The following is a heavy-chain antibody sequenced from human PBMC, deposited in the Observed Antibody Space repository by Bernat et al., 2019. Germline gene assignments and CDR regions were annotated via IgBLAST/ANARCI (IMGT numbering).Heavy chain of an antibody. CDR1: GFSVSSNY. CDR2: IYSDGST. J-gene: IGHJ4*02. D-gene: IGHD4-23*01. CDR3: ARVAHDGGNSGPFDY. Sequence: EVQLVESGGGLIQPGGSLRLSCAASGFSVSSNYMSWVRQAPGKGLEGVSVIYSDGSTHYAAAVKGRFTIPGDNFKNTLYLQMKSLRAEDTAVYYCARVAHDGGNSGPFDYWGQGTLVAVSS. V-gene: IGHV3-53*01.